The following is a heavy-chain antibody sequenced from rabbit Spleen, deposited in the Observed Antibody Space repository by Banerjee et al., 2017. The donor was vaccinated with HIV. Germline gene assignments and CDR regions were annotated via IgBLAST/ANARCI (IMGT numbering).Heavy chain of an antibody. CDR3: ARDLVAVIGWNFSL. D-gene: IGHD1-1*01. J-gene: IGHJ4*01. Sequence: QSLEESGGDLVKPGASLTLTCKASGFDFTSTFYMCWVRQAPGKGLEWIGCIDTGSGDTAYATWAKGRFTISKTSSTTVTLQMTSLTAADTATYFCARDLVAVIGWNFSLWGPGPLVTVS. CDR1: GFDFTSTFY. CDR2: IDTGSGDT. V-gene: IGHV1S40*01.